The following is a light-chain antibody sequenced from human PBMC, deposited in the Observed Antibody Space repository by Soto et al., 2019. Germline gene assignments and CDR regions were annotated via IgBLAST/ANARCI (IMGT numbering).Light chain of an antibody. CDR1: QSVSSSY. J-gene: IGKJ4*01. CDR2: GVS. V-gene: IGKV3-20*01. Sequence: EIVLTQSPCTLSLSPGERATLSCRASQSVSSSYLAWYQQKPGQAPRLLIYGVSRRATGIPDRFSGSGSGTDFTLTISRLEPEDFAVYYCQQYDNSPLTFGGGT. CDR3: QQYDNSPLT.